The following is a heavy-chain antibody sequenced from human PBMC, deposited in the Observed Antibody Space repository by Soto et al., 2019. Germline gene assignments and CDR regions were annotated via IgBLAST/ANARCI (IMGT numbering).Heavy chain of an antibody. V-gene: IGHV4-4*07. CDR2: IYTRGST. CDR3: AREDSSGYYAFDI. J-gene: IGHJ3*02. CDR1: GGSISSYY. Sequence: SETLSLTCTVSGGSISSYYWSWIRQPAGKGLEWIGRIYTRGSTNYNPSLKRRVTMSVDTSKNQFSLKLSSVTAADTAVYYCAREDSSGYYAFDIWGQGTMVTVSS. D-gene: IGHD3-22*01.